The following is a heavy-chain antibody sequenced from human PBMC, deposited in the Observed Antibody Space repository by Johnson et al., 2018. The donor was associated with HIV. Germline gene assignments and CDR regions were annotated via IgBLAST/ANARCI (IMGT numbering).Heavy chain of an antibody. CDR3: AKDRSTGWYPAFDI. J-gene: IGHJ3*02. CDR2: INWNGGST. V-gene: IGHV3-20*04. D-gene: IGHD6-19*01. CDR1: GFTFDDYG. Sequence: VQLVESGGGLVQPGRSLRLSCTASGFTFDDYGMSWVRQAPGKGLEWVSGINWNGGSTGYADSVKGRFTISRDNAKNSLYLQMNSLRAEDTALYYCAKDRSTGWYPAFDIWGQGTMVTVSS.